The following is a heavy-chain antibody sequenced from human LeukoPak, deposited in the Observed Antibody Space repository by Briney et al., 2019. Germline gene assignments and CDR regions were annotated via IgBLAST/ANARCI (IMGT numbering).Heavy chain of an antibody. CDR2: ISGSGGST. J-gene: IGHJ6*03. Sequence: PGGSLRLSCAASGFTFSSYAMSWVRQAPGKGLEWVSAISGSGGSTYYADSVKGRFTISRDNSKNTLYLQMNSLRAEDTAVYYCAKTGSSGPYYYYYMDVWGKGTTVTVSS. CDR1: GFTFSSYA. CDR3: AKTGSSGPYYYYYMDV. D-gene: IGHD3-22*01. V-gene: IGHV3-23*01.